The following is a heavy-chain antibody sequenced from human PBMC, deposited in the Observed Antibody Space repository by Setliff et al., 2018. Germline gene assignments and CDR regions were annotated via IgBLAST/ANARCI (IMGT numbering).Heavy chain of an antibody. V-gene: IGHV4-59*08. Sequence: SETLSLTCPVSGGSISSYYWSWIRQPPGKGLEWIGYVYHSGSTNYNPSLTSRVTMSVDTSKDQISLKLTSVTAADTAIYYCARQTHTYGGFDNWGQGTLVTVSS. CDR1: GGSISSYY. D-gene: IGHD4-17*01. J-gene: IGHJ4*02. CDR2: VYHSGST. CDR3: ARQTHTYGGFDN.